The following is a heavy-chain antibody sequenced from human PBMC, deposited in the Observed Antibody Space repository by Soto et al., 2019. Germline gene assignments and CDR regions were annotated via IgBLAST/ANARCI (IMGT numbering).Heavy chain of an antibody. D-gene: IGHD6-13*01. V-gene: IGHV1-3*04. J-gene: IGHJ4*02. CDR2: INTGIGNT. CDR1: GYTFTSYA. Sequence: QVQLVQSGAEVKKPGASVKVSCKASGYTFTSYAMHWVRQAPGQRLEWMGWINTGIGNTKYSQKFQGRVTITRDTSASTAYMELSSLRSEDTAVYYYARQLDSWGQGTLVTVSS. CDR3: ARQLDS.